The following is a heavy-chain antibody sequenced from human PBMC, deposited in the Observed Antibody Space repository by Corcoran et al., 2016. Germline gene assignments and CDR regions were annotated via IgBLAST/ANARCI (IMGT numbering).Heavy chain of an antibody. D-gene: IGHD6-19*01. CDR1: GFTFSTFW. J-gene: IGHJ4*02. Sequence: EVQLVESGGGLIQPGGSLSLSCAASGFTFSTFWMHWVRQAPGKGLVWVSHINSDGSNTRYADSVKGRFTISRDNAKNTLYLQMNSLRAEDTAVYYCAMPSILAGSNPFDYWGQGTLVTVSS. CDR3: AMPSILAGSNPFDY. V-gene: IGHV3-74*01. CDR2: INSDGSNT.